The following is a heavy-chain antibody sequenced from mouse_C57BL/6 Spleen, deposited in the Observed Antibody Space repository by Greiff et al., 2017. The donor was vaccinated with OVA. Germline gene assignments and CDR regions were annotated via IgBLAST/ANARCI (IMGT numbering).Heavy chain of an antibody. CDR3: ARNHYGSSYAMDY. V-gene: IGHV1-82*01. CDR1: GYAFSSSW. J-gene: IGHJ4*01. Sequence: LVESGPELVKPGASVKISCKASGYAFSSSWMNWVKQRPGKGLEWIGRIYPGDGDTNYNGKFKGKATLTADKSSSTAYMQLSSLTSEDSAVYFCARNHYGSSYAMDYWGQGTSVTVSS. D-gene: IGHD1-1*01. CDR2: IYPGDGDT.